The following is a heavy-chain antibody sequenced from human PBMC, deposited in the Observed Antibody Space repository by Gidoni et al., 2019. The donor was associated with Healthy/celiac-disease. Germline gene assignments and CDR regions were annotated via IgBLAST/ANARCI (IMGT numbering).Heavy chain of an antibody. J-gene: IGHJ4*02. Sequence: QLQLQPCGAGLLKPSETLSLTSAVYGGSFSGYYLSWIRQPPGKGLEWIGEINHSGSTNYNPSLKSRVTLSVDTSKNQFSLQLSSGIAADTAVYYCARKTITMIGGGNDYWGKGTLVTGSS. D-gene: IGHD3-22*01. CDR3: ARKTITMIGGGNDY. CDR1: GGSFSGYY. V-gene: IGHV4-34*01. CDR2: INHSGST.